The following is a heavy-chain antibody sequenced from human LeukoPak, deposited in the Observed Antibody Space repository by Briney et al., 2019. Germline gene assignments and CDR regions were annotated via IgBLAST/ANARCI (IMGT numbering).Heavy chain of an antibody. CDR3: ARVGGTDDY. V-gene: IGHV3-66*02. J-gene: IGHJ4*02. Sequence: GGSLRLSCTVSTFTFNKAWMNWVRQAPGKGLEWVSAISSSGGNTNYADSVKGRFTISRDNSKNTLYLQMNSLRAEDTAVYYCARVGGTDDYWGQGTLVTVSS. CDR2: ISSSGGNT. D-gene: IGHD3/OR15-3a*01. CDR1: TFTFNKAW.